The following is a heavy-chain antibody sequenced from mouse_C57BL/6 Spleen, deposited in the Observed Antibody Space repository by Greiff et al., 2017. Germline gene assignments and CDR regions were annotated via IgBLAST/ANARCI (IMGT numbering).Heavy chain of an antibody. CDR2: IDPSDSYT. CDR1: GYTFTSYW. CDR3: ARSNWDGWYFDV. Sequence: VQLQQPGAELVKPGASVKLSCKASGYTFTSYWMQWVKQRPGQGLEWIGEIDPSDSYTNYNQKFKGKATLTVDPSSSTAYMQLSSLTSEDSAVYYCARSNWDGWYFDVWGTGTTVTVSS. V-gene: IGHV1-50*01. D-gene: IGHD4-1*01. J-gene: IGHJ1*03.